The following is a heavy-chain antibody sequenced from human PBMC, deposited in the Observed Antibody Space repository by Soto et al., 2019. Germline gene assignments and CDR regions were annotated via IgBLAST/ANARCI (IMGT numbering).Heavy chain of an antibody. J-gene: IGHJ5*02. V-gene: IGHV4-34*01. Sequence: SETLSLTCAVYGGSFSGYYWSWIRQPPGKGLEWIGEINHSGSTNYNPSLKSRVTISVDTSKNQFSLKLSSVTAADTAVYYCARARYGYYDSSGKDLDPWGKGTLVTVSS. CDR3: ARARYGYYDSSGKDLDP. CDR2: INHSGST. CDR1: GGSFSGYY. D-gene: IGHD3-22*01.